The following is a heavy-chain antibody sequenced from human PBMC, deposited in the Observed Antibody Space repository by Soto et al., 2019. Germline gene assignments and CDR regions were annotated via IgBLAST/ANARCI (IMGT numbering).Heavy chain of an antibody. CDR1: GFIFSDYA. CDR3: AKARHSTSWYGVEADF. J-gene: IGHJ4*02. V-gene: IGHV3-30*09. CDR2: ISYGGDNK. D-gene: IGHD6-13*01. Sequence: VESGGGVVQPGRSLRLSCAASGFIFSDYAMHWVRQAPGKGLEWVAVISYGGDNKYYADSVRGRFAISRDNLKNTLYLQMNSLNPEDTAVYHCAKARHSTSWYGVEADFWGQGTLVTVSS.